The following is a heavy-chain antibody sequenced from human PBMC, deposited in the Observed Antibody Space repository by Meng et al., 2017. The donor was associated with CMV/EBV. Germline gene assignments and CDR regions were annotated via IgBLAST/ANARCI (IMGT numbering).Heavy chain of an antibody. D-gene: IGHD1-14*01. CDR1: GGSFSGYY. J-gene: IGHJ6*02. CDR2: INHSGST. CDR3: ARGLGRKPHYYYYYGMDV. Sequence: SETLSLTCAVYGGSFSGYYWSWIRQPPGKGLEWIGEINHSGSTNYNPSLKSRVTISVDKSKNQFSLKLSSVTAADTAVYYCARGLGRKPHYYYYYGMDVWGQGTTVTVSS. V-gene: IGHV4-34*01.